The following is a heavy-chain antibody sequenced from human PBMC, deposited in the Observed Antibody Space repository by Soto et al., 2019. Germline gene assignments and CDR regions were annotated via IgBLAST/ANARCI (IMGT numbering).Heavy chain of an antibody. D-gene: IGHD3-10*01. CDR3: ASLNHLRGLRAPLGY. Sequence: QVQLVQSGAEVKKPGASVKVSCKASGYTFTSYDINWVRQATGQGLEWMGWMNPNSGNTGYAQKLQGRVTMTRNTSISTAYMELSSLRSADTALYYDASLNHLRGLRAPLGYWGQGTLVTVSS. CDR1: GYTFTSYD. V-gene: IGHV1-8*01. J-gene: IGHJ4*02. CDR2: MNPNSGNT.